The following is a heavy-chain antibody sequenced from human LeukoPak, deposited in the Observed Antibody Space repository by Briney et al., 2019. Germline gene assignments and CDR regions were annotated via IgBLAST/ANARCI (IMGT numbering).Heavy chain of an antibody. Sequence: PSETLSLTCTVSGDSISSGDYYWSWIRQPAGKGLEWIGRISSSGSTNYNPSLKSRVTISVDTSKNQFSLKLSSVTAADTAVYYCARGPYPELLWFGEFPRLDNYYYMDVWGKGTTVTVSS. CDR1: GDSISSGDYY. J-gene: IGHJ6*03. CDR3: ARGPYPELLWFGEFPRLDNYYYMDV. D-gene: IGHD3-10*01. V-gene: IGHV4-61*02. CDR2: ISSSGST.